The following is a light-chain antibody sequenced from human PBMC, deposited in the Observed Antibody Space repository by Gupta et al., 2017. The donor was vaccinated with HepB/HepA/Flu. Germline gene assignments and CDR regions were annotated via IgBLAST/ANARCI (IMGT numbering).Light chain of an antibody. CDR3: SSLSSGVTLVV. CDR1: SSDIGGFDA. J-gene: IGLJ3*02. CDR2: SVS. Sequence: QSALTQPASVSGSPGQSITISCAGSSSDIGGFDAVSWYKQYPAKAPELLIYSVSNRPSGIYYRFSGSKSGNTASLTIPGLQPEDEGTYYCSSLSSGVTLVVFGGGTKLTVL. V-gene: IGLV2-14*01.